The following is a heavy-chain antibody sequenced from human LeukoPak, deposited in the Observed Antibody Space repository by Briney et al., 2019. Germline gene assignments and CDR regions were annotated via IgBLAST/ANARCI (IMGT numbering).Heavy chain of an antibody. Sequence: GGSLRLSCAASGFTFSSYDMHWVRQATGKGLEWVSAIGTAGDTYYPGSVKGRFTISRENAKNSLYLQMNSLRAGDTAVYYCARRIAAGGFDYWGQGTLVTVSS. V-gene: IGHV3-13*01. CDR2: IGTAGDT. CDR1: GFTFSSYD. J-gene: IGHJ4*02. CDR3: ARRIAAGGFDY. D-gene: IGHD6-13*01.